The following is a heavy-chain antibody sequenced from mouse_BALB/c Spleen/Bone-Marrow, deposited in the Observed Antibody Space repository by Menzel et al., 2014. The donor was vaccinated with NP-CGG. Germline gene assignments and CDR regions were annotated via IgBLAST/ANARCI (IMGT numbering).Heavy chain of an antibody. CDR1: GYTFTDYE. J-gene: IGHJ3*01. CDR2: IDPETGGT. Sequence: QVQLKESGAELVRPGASVTLSCKASGYTFTDYEMHWVKQTPVHGLEWIGAIDPETGGTAYNQKFKGKATLTADKSSSTAYMELRSLTSEDSAVYYCTRWDGNYGWFAYWIHTTPVNVSA. D-gene: IGHD2-1*01. CDR3: TRWDGNYGWFAY. V-gene: IGHV1-15*01.